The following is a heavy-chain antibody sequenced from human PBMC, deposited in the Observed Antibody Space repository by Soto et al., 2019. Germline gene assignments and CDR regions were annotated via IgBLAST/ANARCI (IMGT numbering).Heavy chain of an antibody. Sequence: GESLKISCKGSGYIFTDHCIVWVRQMAGKGLEWVGIICPGYSNIIYSPSVQGQVTISADMSISTAYLQWSSLKASDTAIYYCGRRLFCRVDCTKNPDNYQGMGLWGKGTTAPVSS. V-gene: IGHV5-51*01. CDR1: GYIFTDHC. D-gene: IGHD2-21*01. CDR3: GRRLFCRVDCTKNPDNYQGMGL. CDR2: ICPGYSNI. J-gene: IGHJ6*04.